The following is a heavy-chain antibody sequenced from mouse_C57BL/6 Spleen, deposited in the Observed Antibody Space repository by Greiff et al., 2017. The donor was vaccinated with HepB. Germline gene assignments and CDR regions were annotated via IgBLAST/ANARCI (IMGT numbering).Heavy chain of an antibody. D-gene: IGHD1-1*01. Sequence: QVHVKQSGAELVRPGASVTLSCKASGYTFTDYEMHWVKQTPVHGLEWIGAIDPETGGTAYNQKFKGKAILTADKSSSTAYMELRSLTSEDSAVYYCTRWSYYYGVPWFAYWGQGTLVTVSA. V-gene: IGHV1-15*01. J-gene: IGHJ3*01. CDR1: GYTFTDYE. CDR3: TRWSYYYGVPWFAY. CDR2: IDPETGGT.